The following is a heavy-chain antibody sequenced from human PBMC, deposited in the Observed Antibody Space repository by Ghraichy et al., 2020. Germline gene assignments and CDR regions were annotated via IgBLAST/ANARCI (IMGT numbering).Heavy chain of an antibody. J-gene: IGHJ6*02. CDR2: ISYDGSNK. Sequence: GGSLRLSCAASRLTFSNYAMHWVRQAPGKGLEWVALISYDGSNKYYADSVKGRFTISRDNSKNTLYLQMNSLRAEDTAVYYCAKGRYSSTWKITGYSYNGLDVWGQGTTVTVSS. CDR3: AKGRYSSTWKITGYSYNGLDV. CDR1: RLTFSNYA. V-gene: IGHV3-30*18. D-gene: IGHD6-13*01.